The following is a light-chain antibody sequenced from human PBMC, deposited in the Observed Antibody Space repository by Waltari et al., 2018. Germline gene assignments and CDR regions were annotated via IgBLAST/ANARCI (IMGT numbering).Light chain of an antibody. CDR2: KDS. CDR1: ALPKQT. Sequence: SYELTPPPSVSVSTGQTARITCSGNALPKQTGYWYQQKPGQAPVLVIYKDSERPSGIPERFSGSSSGTTVTLTISGVQAEDEADYYCQSADNSNTYVIFGGGTKLTVL. V-gene: IGLV3-25*03. CDR3: QSADNSNTYVI. J-gene: IGLJ2*01.